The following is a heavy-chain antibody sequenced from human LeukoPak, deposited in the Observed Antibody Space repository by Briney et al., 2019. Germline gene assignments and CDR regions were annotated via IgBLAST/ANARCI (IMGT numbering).Heavy chain of an antibody. CDR3: ARSAGMAVASPDY. J-gene: IGHJ4*02. CDR1: GFTFSNYA. V-gene: IGHV3-30-3*01. D-gene: IGHD6-19*01. Sequence: QAGGSLRLSCAASGFTFSNYAMHWVRQAPGKGLEWVALISYDGSNTYYADSVKGRLTISRDNSKNTLYLQMNGLRDEDTAVYYCARSAGMAVASPDYWGPGTLVTVSS. CDR2: ISYDGSNT.